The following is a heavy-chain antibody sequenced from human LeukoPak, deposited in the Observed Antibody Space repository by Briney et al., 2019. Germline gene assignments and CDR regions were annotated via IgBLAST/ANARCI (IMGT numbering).Heavy chain of an antibody. Sequence: GGSLRLSCTASGFTFSSYEMNWVRQAPGKGLEWVSYVSSSGSTIYYADSVKGRFTISRDNAKNSLYLQMNSLRAEDTALYYCARDRMAYYDSSGITAYDAFDIWGQGTMLTVSS. D-gene: IGHD3-22*01. CDR1: GFTFSSYE. CDR2: VSSSGSTI. J-gene: IGHJ3*02. CDR3: ARDRMAYYDSSGITAYDAFDI. V-gene: IGHV3-48*03.